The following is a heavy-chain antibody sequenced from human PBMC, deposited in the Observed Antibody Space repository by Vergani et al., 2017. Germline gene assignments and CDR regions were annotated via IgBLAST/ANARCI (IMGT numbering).Heavy chain of an antibody. J-gene: IGHJ5*02. Sequence: QLHLQESGPGLVKSSETLSLTCSVSGGSFSTGGQSWTWLRQSAGKGLEWIGRIYTSGATNYNPSLRSRAIMSVDASKKQFSLKLTSVTAADTAVYYCGRVADFYGLGSRLLDLWGQGILVTVSS. CDR2: IYTSGAT. CDR3: GRVADFYGLGSRLLDL. D-gene: IGHD3-10*01. CDR1: GGSFSTGGQS. V-gene: IGHV4-61*02.